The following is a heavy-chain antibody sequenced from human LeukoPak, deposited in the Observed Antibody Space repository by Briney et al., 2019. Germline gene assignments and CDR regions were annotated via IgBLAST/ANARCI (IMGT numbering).Heavy chain of an antibody. J-gene: IGHJ4*02. CDR2: IYYSGTT. Sequence: TSETLSLTCTVSGGSISSYYWSWIRQPPGKGLEWIGYIYYSGTTNYNPSLKSRVTISVDTSKNQFSLKLSSVTAADTAVYYCARDRHSSSYRSFDYWGQGTLVTVSS. CDR3: ARDRHSSSYRSFDY. CDR1: GGSISSYY. D-gene: IGHD3-22*01. V-gene: IGHV4-59*01.